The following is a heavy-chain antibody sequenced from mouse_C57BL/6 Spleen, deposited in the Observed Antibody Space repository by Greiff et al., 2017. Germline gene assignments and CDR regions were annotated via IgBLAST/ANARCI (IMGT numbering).Heavy chain of an antibody. D-gene: IGHD1-1*01. Sequence: EVQLQESGPGLVKPSQSLSLTCSVTGYSITSGYYWNWIRQFPGNKLEWMGYISYDGSNNYNPSLKNRISITRDTSTNQFFLKLNYVTTEDTATYYCARFTTVAGYWGQGTTLTVSS. CDR3: ARFTTVAGY. CDR1: GYSITSGYY. J-gene: IGHJ2*01. CDR2: ISYDGSN. V-gene: IGHV3-6*01.